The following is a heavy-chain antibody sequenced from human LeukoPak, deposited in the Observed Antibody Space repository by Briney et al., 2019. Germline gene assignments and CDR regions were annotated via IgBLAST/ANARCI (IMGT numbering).Heavy chain of an antibody. CDR3: ASTKYSSSWYWENWFDP. D-gene: IGHD6-13*01. J-gene: IGHJ5*02. V-gene: IGHV4-61*02. CDR2: IYTSGST. CDR1: GGSISSGSYY. Sequence: PSETLSLTCTVSGGSISSGSYYWSWIRQPAGKGLEWIGRIYTSGSTNYNPSLKSRVTISVDTSKNQFSLKLSSVTAADTAVYYCASTKYSSSWYWENWFDPWGQGTLVTVSS.